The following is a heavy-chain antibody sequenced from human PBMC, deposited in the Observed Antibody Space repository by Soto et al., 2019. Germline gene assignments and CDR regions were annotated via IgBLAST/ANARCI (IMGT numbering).Heavy chain of an antibody. CDR3: ARGAALHDRSGFYSGY. CDR2: ISYDGSNK. V-gene: IGHV3-30-3*01. D-gene: IGHD3-22*01. J-gene: IGHJ4*02. Sequence: LRLSCAAAGFTFSNDAMHGVRQAPGKGLEGVALISYDGSNKYYADSVKGRFTISRDNSKNTLYPQMDSLRAEDTGVYYCARGAALHDRSGFYSGYWGQGPLVTVSS. CDR1: GFTFSNDA.